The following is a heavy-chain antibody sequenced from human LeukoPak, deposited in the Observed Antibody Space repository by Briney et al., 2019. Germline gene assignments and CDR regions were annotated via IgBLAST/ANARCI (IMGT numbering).Heavy chain of an antibody. CDR1: GFTFSSYD. CDR3: ARDPAPTSSSWYYFDY. Sequence: PGRSLRLSCAAPGFTFSSYDMHWVRQAPGKGLEWVAVIWYDGSNKYYADSVKGRFTISRDNSKNTLYLQMNSLRAEDTAVYYCARDPAPTSSSWYYFDYWGQATLVTVSS. CDR2: IWYDGSNK. J-gene: IGHJ4*02. V-gene: IGHV3-33*01. D-gene: IGHD6-13*01.